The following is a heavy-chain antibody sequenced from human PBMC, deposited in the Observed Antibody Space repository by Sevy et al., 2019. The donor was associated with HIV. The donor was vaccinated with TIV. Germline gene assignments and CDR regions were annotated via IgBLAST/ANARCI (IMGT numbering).Heavy chain of an antibody. Sequence: GGSLRLSCVASGFIFSNYNMNWVRQAPGKGLEWVASISSGSSFTYYADSVKGRFAVSRDNSKNSLSLQMNSVRAADTAVYYWAGATVPRYCSGTSCYTGALDLWGQGALVTVSS. CDR2: ISSGSSFT. CDR1: GFIFSNYN. CDR3: AGATVPRYCSGTSCYTGALDL. V-gene: IGHV3-21*01. D-gene: IGHD2-2*02. J-gene: IGHJ4*02.